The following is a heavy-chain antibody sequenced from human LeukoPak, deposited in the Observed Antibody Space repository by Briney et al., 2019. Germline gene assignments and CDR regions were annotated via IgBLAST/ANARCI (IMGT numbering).Heavy chain of an antibody. J-gene: IGHJ4*02. CDR2: IYYSGST. CDR1: GGSISSYY. CDR3: AREGSGSDY. Sequence: SETLSLTCTVSGGSISSYYWSWIRQPPGKGLEWIGSIYYSGSTYYNPSLKSRVTISVDTSKNQFSLKLSSVTAADTAVYYCAREGSGSDYWGQGTLVTVSS. V-gene: IGHV4-59*12. D-gene: IGHD6-19*01.